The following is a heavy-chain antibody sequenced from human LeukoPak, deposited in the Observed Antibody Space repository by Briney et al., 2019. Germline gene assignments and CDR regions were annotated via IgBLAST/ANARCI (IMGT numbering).Heavy chain of an antibody. Sequence: GESLKIPCKGSGYSFTTYWIIWVRQVAGKGLQWMGRIDPSDSYTNYSPSVQGHVTISTDKSINTAYLQWSSLKASDTATYYCARCLERVVVACHWFDPWGQGTLVTVSS. J-gene: IGHJ5*02. CDR3: ARCLERVVVACHWFDP. CDR1: GYSFTTYW. D-gene: IGHD2-15*01. V-gene: IGHV5-10-1*01. CDR2: IDPSDSYT.